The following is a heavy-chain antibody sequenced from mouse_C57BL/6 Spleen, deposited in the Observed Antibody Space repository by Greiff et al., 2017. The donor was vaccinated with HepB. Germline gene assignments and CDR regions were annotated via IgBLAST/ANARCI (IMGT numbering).Heavy chain of an antibody. D-gene: IGHD4-1*01. CDR2: ISYDGSN. CDR3: ARVWEAY. J-gene: IGHJ3*01. CDR1: GYSITSGYY. V-gene: IGHV3-6*01. Sequence: EVKLQESGPGLVKPSQSLSLTCSVTGYSITSGYYWNWIRQFPGNKLEWMGYISYDGSNNYNPSLKNRISITRDTSKNQFFLKLNPVTTEDTATYYCARVWEAYWGQGTLVTVSA.